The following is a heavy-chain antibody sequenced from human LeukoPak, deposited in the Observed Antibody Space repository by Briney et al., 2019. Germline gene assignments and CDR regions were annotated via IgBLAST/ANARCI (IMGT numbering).Heavy chain of an antibody. CDR2: ISSSSSYI. D-gene: IGHD6-19*01. Sequence: GGSLRLSCAASGFTFSSYSMNWVPQTPGKGLEWVSSISSSSSYIYYADSVKGRFTISRDNAKNSLYLQMNSLRAEDTAVYYCAGVAVAGTYFDYWGQGTLVTVSS. V-gene: IGHV3-21*01. J-gene: IGHJ4*02. CDR1: GFTFSSYS. CDR3: AGVAVAGTYFDY.